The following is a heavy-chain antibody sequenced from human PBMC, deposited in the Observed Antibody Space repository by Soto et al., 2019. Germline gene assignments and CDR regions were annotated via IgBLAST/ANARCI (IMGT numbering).Heavy chain of an antibody. CDR1: GGSISSSTYH. D-gene: IGHD6-19*01. CDR2: IYYSGST. V-gene: IGHV4-39*01. J-gene: IGHJ4*02. Sequence: QLQLQESGPGLVKPSGTLSLTCIVSGGSISSSTYHWGWIRQPPGKGLEWIGSIYYSGSTYYNPSLKSRVTISVDTSKNQFSLKLSSVTAADTAVYYCARQGVYRSGWHFDYWGQGTLVTVSS. CDR3: ARQGVYRSGWHFDY.